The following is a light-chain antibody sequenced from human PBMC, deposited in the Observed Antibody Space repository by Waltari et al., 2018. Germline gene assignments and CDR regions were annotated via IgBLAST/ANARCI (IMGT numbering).Light chain of an antibody. CDR2: DAS. CDR1: QSVRRY. V-gene: IGKV3-20*01. J-gene: IGKJ1*01. Sequence: EIVLTQSPGTLSLSPGERATLSCRASQSVRRYLAWYQQKPGQAPTLLIYDASTRATGIPDRFSGGGSGTDFSLTISRLEPEDFAVYYCQKYGSLPATFGQGTKVEI. CDR3: QKYGSLPAT.